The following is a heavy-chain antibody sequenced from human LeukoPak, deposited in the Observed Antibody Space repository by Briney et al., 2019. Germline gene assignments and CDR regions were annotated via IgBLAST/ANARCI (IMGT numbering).Heavy chain of an antibody. D-gene: IGHD4-11*01. J-gene: IGHJ4*02. Sequence: GGSLRLSCAASGFTFGIYAMNWVRQAPGKGLVWVSRINSDGRSTSYADSVKGRFTISRDNAKNTLYLQMNRLRAEDTAVYYCARDYNNYGDYWGQGTLVTVSS. V-gene: IGHV3-74*01. CDR3: ARDYNNYGDY. CDR2: INSDGRST. CDR1: GFTFGIYA.